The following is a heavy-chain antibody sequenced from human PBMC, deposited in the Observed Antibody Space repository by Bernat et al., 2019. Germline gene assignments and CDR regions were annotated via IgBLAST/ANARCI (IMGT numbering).Heavy chain of an antibody. V-gene: IGHV1-69*01. Sequence: QVQLVQSGAEVKKPGSSVKVSCKASGGTFSSYAISWVRQAPGQGLEWMGGIIPILGTANYAQKFQGRVTITADESTSTAYIGLSSLRSEDTAGYYCAKGGSSHDAFDIWGQGTMVTVSS. J-gene: IGHJ3*02. CDR3: AKGGSSHDAFDI. D-gene: IGHD1-26*01. CDR1: GGTFSSYA. CDR2: IIPILGTA.